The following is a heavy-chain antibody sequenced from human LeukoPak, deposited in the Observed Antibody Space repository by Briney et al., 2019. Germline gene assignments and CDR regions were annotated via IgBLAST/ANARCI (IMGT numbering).Heavy chain of an antibody. CDR3: ARDSPYGTAGY. CDR2: ISSSSSYI. V-gene: IGHV3-21*01. D-gene: IGHD2-8*02. CDR1: GFTFSNYN. J-gene: IGHJ4*02. Sequence: GGSLRLSCAASGFTFSNYNMNWFRQAQGKGLEWVSSISSSSSYIYYADSVKGRFTISRDNTKNSLYLQMNSLRAEDTAVYYCARDSPYGTAGYWGQGTLVTVSS.